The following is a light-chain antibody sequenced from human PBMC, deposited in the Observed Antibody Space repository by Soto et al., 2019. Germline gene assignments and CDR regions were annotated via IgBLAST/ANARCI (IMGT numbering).Light chain of an antibody. V-gene: IGKV3-20*01. CDR2: GAS. Sequence: EVVLTQSPGTLSLSPGERATLSCRASQSVGSTYLAWYQHKPGQAPRLLIYGASSRAPGIPDRFTGSGSGTDFTLTISRLEPEDFAVYFCQQYGDSPWTFGQGTTVEIK. CDR3: QQYGDSPWT. CDR1: QSVGSTY. J-gene: IGKJ1*01.